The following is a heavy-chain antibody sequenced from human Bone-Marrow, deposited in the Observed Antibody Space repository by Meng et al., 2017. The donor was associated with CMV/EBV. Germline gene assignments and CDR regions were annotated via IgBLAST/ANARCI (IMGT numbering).Heavy chain of an antibody. CDR3: ASGRQLGYYYYGMDV. V-gene: IGHV3-11*01. J-gene: IGHJ6*02. CDR1: GFTFSDYY. CDR2: ISSSGSTI. D-gene: IGHD6-6*01. Sequence: SGFTFSDYYMSWIRQAPGKVLEWVSYISSSGSTIYYADSVKGRFTISRDNAKNSLYLQMNSLRAEDTAVYYCASGRQLGYYYYGMDVWGQGTTVTVSS.